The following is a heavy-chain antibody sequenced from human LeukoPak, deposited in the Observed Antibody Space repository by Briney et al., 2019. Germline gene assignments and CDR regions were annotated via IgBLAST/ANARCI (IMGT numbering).Heavy chain of an antibody. V-gene: IGHV1-46*01. CDR2: INPSGGST. Sequence: ASVKVSCKASGYTFTSYYMHWVRQAPGQGLEWMGIINPSGGSTSYAQKFQGRVTMTRDTSTSTVYMELSSLRSEDTAVYYCARVKEEDPHRAYMDVWGKGTTVTVSS. CDR1: GYTFTSYY. J-gene: IGHJ6*03. CDR3: ARVKEEDPHRAYMDV.